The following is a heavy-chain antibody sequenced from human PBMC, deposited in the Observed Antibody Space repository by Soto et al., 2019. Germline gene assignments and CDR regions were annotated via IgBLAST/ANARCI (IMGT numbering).Heavy chain of an antibody. CDR2: ISYDGGNE. V-gene: IGHV3-30*18. Sequence: QVQLVESGGGVVQPGRSLRLSCAASGFTFSNYGIHWVRQAPGKGLEWVAVISYDGGNEKYTESVKDRFTISRDDSHNVAYLQMSSLRTEDTAMYYCAKDRYSGTYPTDFDYWGQGSLVTVSS. CDR1: GFTFSNYG. J-gene: IGHJ4*02. CDR3: AKDRYSGTYPTDFDY. D-gene: IGHD1-26*01.